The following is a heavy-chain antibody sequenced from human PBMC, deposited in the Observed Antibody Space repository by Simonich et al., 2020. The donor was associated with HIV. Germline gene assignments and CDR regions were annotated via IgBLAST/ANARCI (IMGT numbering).Heavy chain of an antibody. V-gene: IGHV4-34*01. Sequence: QVQLQQWGAGLLKPSETLSLTCAVYGGSFSGYYWSWIRHPPGKGLEWIGENNHSGRANYNPSLKIRVTISVDTSKNQFSLKLSSVTAADTAVYYCARLTAGGLGEYFQHWGQGTLVTVSS. J-gene: IGHJ1*01. D-gene: IGHD6-13*01. CDR3: ARLTAGGLGEYFQH. CDR2: NNHSGRA. CDR1: GGSFSGYY.